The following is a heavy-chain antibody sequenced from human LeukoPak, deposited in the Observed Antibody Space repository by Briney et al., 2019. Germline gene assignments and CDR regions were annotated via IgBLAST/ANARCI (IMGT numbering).Heavy chain of an antibody. CDR3: ARGFVAGELTPLMDV. J-gene: IGHJ6*02. V-gene: IGHV3-48*03. CDR2: ISSSGGTI. D-gene: IGHD6-19*01. Sequence: GGSLRLSCAASGFTFSSYEVNWVRQAPGKGLEWVSYISSSGGTIYYAGSVRGRFTISRDNAKNSLYLQMNSLRAEDTAVYYCARGFVAGELTPLMDVWGRGTTVTVSS. CDR1: GFTFSSYE.